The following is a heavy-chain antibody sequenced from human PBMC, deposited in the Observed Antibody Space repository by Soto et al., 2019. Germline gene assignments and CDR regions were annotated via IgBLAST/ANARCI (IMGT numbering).Heavy chain of an antibody. J-gene: IGHJ4*02. CDR3: ARTLPDRSGYIYSYFDY. D-gene: IGHD5-18*01. CDR1: GGTVITYG. CDR2: ITTIFGNP. V-gene: IGHV1-69*06. Sequence: GASVKVSCKASGGTVITYGISWVLEAPGQGLEWMGGITTIFGNPNYGQKFEDRVTITAEKATDTAYMELSSLRSEDTAVYYCARTLPDRSGYIYSYFDYWAQGTLVTVSS.